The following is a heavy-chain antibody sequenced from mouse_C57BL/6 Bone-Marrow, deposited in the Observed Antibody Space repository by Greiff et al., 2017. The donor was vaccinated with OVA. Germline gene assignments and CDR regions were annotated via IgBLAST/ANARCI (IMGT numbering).Heavy chain of an antibody. CDR2: INPNNGGT. V-gene: IGHV1-26*01. CDR1: GYTFTDYY. D-gene: IGHD2-3*01. Sequence: VQLQQSGPELVKPGASVKISCTASGYTFTDYYMNWVKQSPGKSLEWIGDINPNNGGTSYNQKFKGKATLTVDKSSSTAYMELRSLTSEDSAVYYCARGGYDGPYGFAYWGQGTLVTVSA. J-gene: IGHJ3*01. CDR3: ARGGYDGPYGFAY.